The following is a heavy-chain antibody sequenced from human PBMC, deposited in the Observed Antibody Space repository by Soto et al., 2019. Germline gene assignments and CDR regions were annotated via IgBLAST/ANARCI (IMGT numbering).Heavy chain of an antibody. CDR3: AKDPVYRIVAPYFDY. D-gene: IGHD5-12*01. CDR1: GFTFSSYG. V-gene: IGHV3-30*18. Sequence: GGSLRLSCAASGFTFSSYGMHWVRQAPGKGLEWVAVISYDGSNKYYADSVKGRFTISRDNSKNTLYLQMNSLRAEDTAVYYCAKDPVYRIVAPYFDYWGQGTLVTVSS. CDR2: ISYDGSNK. J-gene: IGHJ4*02.